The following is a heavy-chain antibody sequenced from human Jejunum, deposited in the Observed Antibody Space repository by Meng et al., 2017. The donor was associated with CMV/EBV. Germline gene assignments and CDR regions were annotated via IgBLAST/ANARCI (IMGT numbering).Heavy chain of an antibody. CDR2: MNGGGVVTT. CDR1: TFSNEA. D-gene: IGHD2-2*02. Sequence: TFSNEAMNWLRQAPGKGLEWVSSMNGGGVVTTYYAESVKGRFTISRDNSKNTLYLQLNSLRVEDTAVYYCARGRSTRTTSYTGTFDYWGQGILVTVSS. V-gene: IGHV3-23*01. CDR3: ARGRSTRTTSYTGTFDY. J-gene: IGHJ4*02.